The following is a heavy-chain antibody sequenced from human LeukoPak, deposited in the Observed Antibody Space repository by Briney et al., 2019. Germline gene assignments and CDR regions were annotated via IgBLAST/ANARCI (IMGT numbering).Heavy chain of an antibody. CDR1: GASISTYY. D-gene: IGHD3-22*01. CDR3: ARWRGSYYYDSSGFYDY. V-gene: IGHV4-59*08. CDR2: IYYSGST. J-gene: IGHJ4*02. Sequence: PSETLSLTCAVSGASISTYYWSWIRQPPGKGLEWIGYIYYSGSTNYNPSLKSRVTISVDTSKNQFSLKLSSVTAADTAMYYCARWRGSYYYDSSGFYDYWGQGTLVTVSS.